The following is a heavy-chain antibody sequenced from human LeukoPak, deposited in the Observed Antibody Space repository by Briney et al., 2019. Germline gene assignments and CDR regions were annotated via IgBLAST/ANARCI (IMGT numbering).Heavy chain of an antibody. D-gene: IGHD3-10*01. CDR1: GFSLSTGEMS. CDR2: IDWYDDK. V-gene: IGHV2-70*11. J-gene: IGHJ3*02. CDR3: ARKLYGSGSSNAFDI. Sequence: VSGPTLVNPTQTLTLTCTFSGFSLSTGEMSVSWVRQPPGKALEWLARIDWYDDKYYSTSLKTRLTISKDTSKNQVVLTMTNMDPVDTATYYCARKLYGSGSSNAFDIWGQGTMVTVSS.